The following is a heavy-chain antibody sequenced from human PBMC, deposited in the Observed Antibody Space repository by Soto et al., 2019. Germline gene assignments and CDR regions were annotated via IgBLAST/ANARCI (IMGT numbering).Heavy chain of an antibody. J-gene: IGHJ4*02. V-gene: IGHV5-51*01. D-gene: IGHD3-22*01. CDR1: GYSFTSYW. CDR3: ATHPPYYDSSGYWAFGY. Sequence: RGESLKISCKGSGYSFTSYWIGWVRQMPGKGLEWMGIIYPGDSDTRYSPSFQGQVTISADKSISTAYLQWSSLKASDTAMYYCATHPPYYDSSGYWAFGYWGQGTLVTVSS. CDR2: IYPGDSDT.